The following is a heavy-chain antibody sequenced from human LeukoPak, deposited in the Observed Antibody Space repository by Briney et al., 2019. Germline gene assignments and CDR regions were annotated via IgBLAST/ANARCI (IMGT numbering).Heavy chain of an antibody. CDR3: AIGDGFMVRTYPSYSYFYYAMDV. J-gene: IGHJ6*01. V-gene: IGHV4-34*01. CDR1: GGSFSGYY. D-gene: IGHD3-10*01. CDR2: VDHGGST. Sequence: LETLCLTCAVSGGSFSGYYWSWLREPPGKGGEWSGVVDHGGSTKYNPSINSRVIISVYTSKHQVSLKLSSVTAAGTALYYCAIGDGFMVRTYPSYSYFYYAMDVWGQETTVTVSS.